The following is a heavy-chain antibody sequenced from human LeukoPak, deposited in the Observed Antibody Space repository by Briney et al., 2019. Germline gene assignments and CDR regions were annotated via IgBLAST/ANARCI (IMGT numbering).Heavy chain of an antibody. V-gene: IGHV4-59*01. CDR2: IFYSGSS. CDR1: GGSISSYY. Sequence: KPSETLSLTCSVSGGSISSYYWSWIRQPPGKGLEWIGYIFYSGSSNYNPSLKSRVTMSVDTSENQLSLELRSVTAADTALYYCARAHTSNWYMDYWGQGTLVTVSS. J-gene: IGHJ4*02. CDR3: ARAHTSNWYMDY. D-gene: IGHD6-13*01.